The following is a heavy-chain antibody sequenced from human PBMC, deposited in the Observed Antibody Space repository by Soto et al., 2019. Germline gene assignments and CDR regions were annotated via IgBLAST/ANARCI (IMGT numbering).Heavy chain of an antibody. D-gene: IGHD3-16*02. CDR1: ACTVSMYV. V-gene: IGHV1-8*01. CDR2: IIPNSGNT. CDR3: ARIVAPYYYMDV. J-gene: IGHJ6*03. Sequence: GASVEVSFRTSACTVSMYVIIWVVQATGQGLEWMGWIIPNSGNTGYAQKFQGRVTMTRNKSISTAYMELSSLRSEDTAVYYCARIVAPYYYMDVWGKGTTVTVSS.